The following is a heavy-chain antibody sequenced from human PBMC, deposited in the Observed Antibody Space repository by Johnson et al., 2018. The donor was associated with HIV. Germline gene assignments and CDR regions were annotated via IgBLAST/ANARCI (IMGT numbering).Heavy chain of an antibody. CDR3: ARGSPLSTSWYGSFDL. Sequence: QLVESGGGLVQPGGSLRLSCAASGFTFSSYWMHWVRQAPGKGLVWVSHIIGDESITNYADSVKGRFTISRDNAKNTLYLQMNSLIAGDTAVYYCARGSPLSTSWYGSFDLWGQGTMVTVSS. D-gene: IGHD2-2*01. CDR1: GFTFSSYW. J-gene: IGHJ3*01. CDR2: IIGDESIT. V-gene: IGHV3-74*02.